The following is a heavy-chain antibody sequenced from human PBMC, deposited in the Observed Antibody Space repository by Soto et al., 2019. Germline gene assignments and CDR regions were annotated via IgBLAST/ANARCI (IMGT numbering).Heavy chain of an antibody. J-gene: IGHJ4*02. CDR3: AKDRLGTWLLWFGELSI. V-gene: IGHV3-23*01. Sequence: PGGSLRLSCAASGFTFSSYAMSWVRQAPGKGLEWVSAISGSGGSTYYADSVKGRFTISRDNSKNTLYLQMNSLRAEDTAVYYCAKDRLGTWLLWFGELSIWGQGTLVTVSS. D-gene: IGHD3-10*01. CDR1: GFTFSSYA. CDR2: ISGSGGST.